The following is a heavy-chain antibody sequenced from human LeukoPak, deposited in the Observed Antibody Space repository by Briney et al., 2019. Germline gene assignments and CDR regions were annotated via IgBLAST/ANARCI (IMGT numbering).Heavy chain of an antibody. J-gene: IGHJ5*02. D-gene: IGHD2-2*01. Sequence: ETGGSLRLSCAASGFTFSSYGMHWVRQVAGKGLVWVARINGDASNTTYADSVKGRFTISRDNAKNTLYLQMNSLRVDDTAVYYCARAMPHDNWFDPWGQGSLVTVSS. CDR3: ARAMPHDNWFDP. V-gene: IGHV3-74*03. CDR2: INGDASNT. CDR1: GFTFSSYG.